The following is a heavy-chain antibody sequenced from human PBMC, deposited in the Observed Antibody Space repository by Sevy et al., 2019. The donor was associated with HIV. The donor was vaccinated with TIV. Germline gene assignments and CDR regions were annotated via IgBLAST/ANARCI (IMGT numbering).Heavy chain of an antibody. D-gene: IGHD6-19*01. J-gene: IGHJ3*02. V-gene: IGHV3-9*01. CDR2: IIWNSGII. CDR3: AKGAGQWLGDAFDT. Sequence: GGSLRLSCAASGFTFDEYAIHWVRQAPGKGLEWVSGIIWNSGIIDYGDSVKGRFTISRDNTKNSLYLQMNSLRTEDTALYYCAKGAGQWLGDAFDTWGQWTMVTVSS. CDR1: GFTFDEYA.